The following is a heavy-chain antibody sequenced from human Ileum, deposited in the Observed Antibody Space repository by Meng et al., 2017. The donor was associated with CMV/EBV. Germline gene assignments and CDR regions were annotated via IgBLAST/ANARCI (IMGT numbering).Heavy chain of an antibody. CDR3: ARNWNDDYYGMDL. D-gene: IGHD1-1*01. CDR2: ISSNSRYT. CDR1: GFTFSNYY. Sequence: GESLKISCGVSGFTFSNYYMNWVRQAPGKGLEWVSTISSNSRYTYYADSVKGRLTISRDNANNSLFLQMNSLRAEDTAVYYCARNWNDDYYGMDLWGQGTTVTVSS. J-gene: IGHJ6*02. V-gene: IGHV3-21*01.